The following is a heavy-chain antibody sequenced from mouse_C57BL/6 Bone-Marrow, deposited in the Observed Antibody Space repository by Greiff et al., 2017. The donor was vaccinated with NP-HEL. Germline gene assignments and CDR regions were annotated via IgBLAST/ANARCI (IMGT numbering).Heavy chain of an antibody. Sequence: EVQRVESGGDLVKPGGSLKLSCAASGFTFSSYGMSWVRQTPDKRLEWVATISSGGSYTYYPDSVKGRFTISRDNAKNTLYLQMSSLKSEDTAMDYCARHFTTWYFDVWGTGTTVTVSS. D-gene: IGHD2-12*01. V-gene: IGHV5-6*01. CDR1: GFTFSSYG. CDR3: ARHFTTWYFDV. J-gene: IGHJ1*03. CDR2: ISSGGSYT.